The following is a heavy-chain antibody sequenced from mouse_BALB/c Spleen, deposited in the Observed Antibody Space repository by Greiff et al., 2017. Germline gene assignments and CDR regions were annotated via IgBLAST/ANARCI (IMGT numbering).Heavy chain of an antibody. V-gene: IGHV2-9*02. CDR1: GFSLTSYG. Sequence: VMLVESGPGLVAPSQSLSITCTVSGFSLTSYGVHWVRQPPGKGLEWLGVIWAGGSTNYNSALMSRLSISKDNSKSQVFLKMNSLQTDDTAMYYCARYYYGSSYRAMDYWGQGTSVTVSS. J-gene: IGHJ4*01. CDR2: IWAGGST. D-gene: IGHD1-1*01. CDR3: ARYYYGSSYRAMDY.